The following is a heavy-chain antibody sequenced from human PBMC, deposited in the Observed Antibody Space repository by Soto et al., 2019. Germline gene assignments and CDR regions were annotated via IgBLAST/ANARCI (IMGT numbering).Heavy chain of an antibody. CDR1: GYTFTRYG. Sequence: QVQLVQSGAEVKNPGASVKVSCKASGYTFTRYGIGWARQAPGQGLEWMGWINTYNGNTNYAQNVQGRVTLTTDTPXSTAYMELRSLRSNATAIYYCAMVDVYVTPSPQDVWGQGTTVIVSS. D-gene: IGHD3-16*01. V-gene: IGHV1-18*01. J-gene: IGHJ6*02. CDR2: INTYNGNT. CDR3: AMVDVYVTPSPQDV.